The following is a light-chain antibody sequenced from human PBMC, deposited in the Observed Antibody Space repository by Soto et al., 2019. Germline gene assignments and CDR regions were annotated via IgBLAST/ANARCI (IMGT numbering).Light chain of an antibody. CDR3: QQSYGTPLT. CDR1: QSISNY. Sequence: DMEMTQSPSSLSASVGDRVTITCRASQSISNYLNWYQHKPGKVPKLLIYAASSLQSGVPTRFSGSGSGTDITLTSNSLQPEDVATYYCQQSYGTPLTFGGGTKIEIK. V-gene: IGKV1-39*01. CDR2: AAS. J-gene: IGKJ4*01.